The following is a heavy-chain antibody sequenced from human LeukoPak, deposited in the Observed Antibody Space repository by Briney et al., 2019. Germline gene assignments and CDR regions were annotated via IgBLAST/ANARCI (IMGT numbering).Heavy chain of an antibody. J-gene: IGHJ4*02. Sequence: SETLSLTCTVSGGSISSYYWSWIRQPPGKGLEWIGYIYYSGSTNYNPSLKSRVTISVDTSKNQFSLKLSSVTAADTAVYYCVRGYYYYGSGSNNPYYFDYWGQGTLVTVSS. CDR2: IYYSGST. D-gene: IGHD3-10*01. CDR3: VRGYYYYGSGSNNPYYFDY. V-gene: IGHV4-59*08. CDR1: GGSISSYY.